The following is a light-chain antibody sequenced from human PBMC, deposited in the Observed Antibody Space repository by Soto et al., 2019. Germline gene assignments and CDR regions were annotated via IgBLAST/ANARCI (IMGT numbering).Light chain of an antibody. V-gene: IGLV2-14*01. J-gene: IGLJ1*01. CDR2: GVS. CDR3: CSYTSGSNYV. Sequence: QSVLTPPSPLSGSPGQSIAISCPGTRHDVGGYDSVCWYQQHPGKAPKLIIFGVSNRPSGVSNRFSGSKSGNTASLTISGLQAEDEADYYCCSYTSGSNYVFGAGTKVTVL. CDR1: RHDVGGYDS.